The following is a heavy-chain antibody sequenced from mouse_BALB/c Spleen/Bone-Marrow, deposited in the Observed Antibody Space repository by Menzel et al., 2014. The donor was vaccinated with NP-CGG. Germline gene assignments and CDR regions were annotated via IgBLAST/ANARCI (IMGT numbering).Heavy chain of an antibody. V-gene: IGHV14-3*02. J-gene: IGHJ2*01. CDR3: AGRYYGDY. Sequence: EVQVVESGAELVKPGASVKLSCTASGFNIRDTYLHWVKQRPEQGLEWIGRIDSANDNTKYDPKFQGKATITADSSSNTACLELSGLTSEDTAVYCCAGRYYGDYWGQGTTLTVSS. D-gene: IGHD1-2*01. CDR2: IDSANDNT. CDR1: GFNIRDTY.